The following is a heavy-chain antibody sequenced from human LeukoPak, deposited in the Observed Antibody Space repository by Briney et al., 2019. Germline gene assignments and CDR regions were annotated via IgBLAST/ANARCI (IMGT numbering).Heavy chain of an antibody. CDR3: ARVGYSSYYYYMDV. D-gene: IGHD5-18*01. V-gene: IGHV4-59*01. J-gene: IGHJ6*03. Sequence: SETLSLTCTVSGGSISSYYWSWIRQPPGKGLEWFGYIYYSGSTNYNPSLKSRVTISVDTSKNQFSLKLSSVTAADTAVYYCARVGYSSYYYYMDVWGKGTTVTVSS. CDR2: IYYSGST. CDR1: GGSISSYY.